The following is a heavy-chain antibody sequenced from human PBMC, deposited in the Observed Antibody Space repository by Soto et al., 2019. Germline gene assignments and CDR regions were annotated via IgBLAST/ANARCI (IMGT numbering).Heavy chain of an antibody. V-gene: IGHV1-69*06. CDR2: IIPIFGTA. Sequence: QVQLVQSGAEVKKPGSSVKVSCKASGGTFSSYAISWVRQAPGQGLEWMGGIIPIFGTANYAQKFQGRVTITADKSTSTAYMELSSLRAEYTAVYYCARESSGSSRGFDAFDRWGQGTMVTVSS. CDR3: ARESSGSSRGFDAFDR. D-gene: IGHD6-6*01. J-gene: IGHJ3*01. CDR1: GGTFSSYA.